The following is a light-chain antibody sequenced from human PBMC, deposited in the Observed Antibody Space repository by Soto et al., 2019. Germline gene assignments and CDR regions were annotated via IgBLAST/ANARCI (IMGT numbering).Light chain of an antibody. J-gene: IGKJ2*01. V-gene: IGKV1-5*03. Sequence: DIQMTQSPSTLSASVGGRVTISCRASQSIVNLLAWYQQKPGKAPKLRICKASSLESGVPSRFSGSGSGTEFTLTISSLQPDEFATYYCQQYHTYPYTFGQGTRLEIK. CDR1: QSIVNL. CDR3: QQYHTYPYT. CDR2: KAS.